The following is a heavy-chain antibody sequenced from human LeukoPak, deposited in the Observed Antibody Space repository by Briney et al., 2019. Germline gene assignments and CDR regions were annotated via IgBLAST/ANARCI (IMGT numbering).Heavy chain of an antibody. Sequence: PGGSLRLSCAASGFTFSSYAMSWVRQAPGKGLEWVSAISGSGGSTYYADPVKGRFTISGDNSKNTLYLQMNSLRAEDTAVYYCAKGGRYCSSTSCYVVYWGQGTLVTVSS. CDR1: GFTFSSYA. CDR3: AKGGRYCSSTSCYVVY. J-gene: IGHJ4*02. V-gene: IGHV3-23*01. D-gene: IGHD2-2*01. CDR2: ISGSGGST.